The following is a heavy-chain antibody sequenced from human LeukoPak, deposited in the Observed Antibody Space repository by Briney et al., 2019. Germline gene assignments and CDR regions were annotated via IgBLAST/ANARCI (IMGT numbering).Heavy chain of an antibody. Sequence: GRSLRLSCAASGFTFSSYAMHWVRQAPGKGLEGVAVISYDGSNKYYADSVKGRFTISRDNSKNTLHLQMNSLRAEDTAVYYCARGCPYYYDSSGYYYVDYWGQGNLVTVSS. V-gene: IGHV3-30-3*01. CDR3: ARGCPYYYDSSGYYYVDY. CDR2: ISYDGSNK. D-gene: IGHD3-22*01. CDR1: GFTFSSYA. J-gene: IGHJ4*02.